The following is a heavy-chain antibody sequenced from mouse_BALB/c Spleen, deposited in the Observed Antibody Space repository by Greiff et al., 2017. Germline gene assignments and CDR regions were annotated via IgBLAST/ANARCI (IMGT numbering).Heavy chain of an antibody. CDR1: DYTFTSYW. J-gene: IGHJ4*01. CDR3: ARGRGTNYYAMDY. Sequence: QVQLKESGAELAKPGASVKMSCKASDYTFTSYWMHWVKQRPGQGLEWIGYINPSTGYTEYNQKFKDKATLTADKSSSTAYMQLSSLTSEDSAVYYCARGRGTNYYAMDYWGQGTSVTVSA. D-gene: IGHD2-14*01. CDR2: INPSTGYT. V-gene: IGHV1-7*01.